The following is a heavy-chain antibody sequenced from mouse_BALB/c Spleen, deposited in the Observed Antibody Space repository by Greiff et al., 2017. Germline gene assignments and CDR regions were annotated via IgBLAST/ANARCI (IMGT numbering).Heavy chain of an antibody. J-gene: IGHJ3*01. CDR3: ARYDYDEAY. Sequence: EVKLMESGGGLVKPGGSLKLSCAASGFTFSSYAMSWVRQTPEKRLEWVASISSGGSTYYPDSVKGRFTISRDNARNILYLQMSSLRSEDTAMYYCARYDYDEAYWGQGTLVTVSA. D-gene: IGHD2-4*01. CDR2: ISSGGST. CDR1: GFTFSSYA. V-gene: IGHV5-6-5*01.